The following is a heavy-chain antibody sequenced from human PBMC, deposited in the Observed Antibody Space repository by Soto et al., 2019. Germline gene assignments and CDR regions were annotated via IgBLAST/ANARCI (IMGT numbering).Heavy chain of an antibody. CDR1: GFTFSDYG. J-gene: IGHJ5*02. CDR2: ISGSGST. CDR3: AKDYLRWAQS. V-gene: IGHV3-23*01. Sequence: VGSLRLSCAASGFTFSDYGMSWVRQAPGKGLEWVSAISGSGSTFYADSVKGRFTISRDNSKNTLYLQMNSLRAADTAVYYCAKDYLRWAQSWGQGTLVTVSS. D-gene: IGHD1-26*01.